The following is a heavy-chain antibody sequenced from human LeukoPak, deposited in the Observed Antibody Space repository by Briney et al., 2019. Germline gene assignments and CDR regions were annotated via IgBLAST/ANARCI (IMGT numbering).Heavy chain of an antibody. CDR1: GFTFSSYA. CDR3: ARDNCSGGSCYDY. CDR2: ISGSGGST. Sequence: GGSLRLSCAASGFTFSSYAMSWVRQAPGKGLEWVSAISGSGGSTYYADSVKGRFTISRDNSKNTLYLQMNSLRAEDTAVYYCARDNCSGGSCYDYWGQGTLVTVSS. J-gene: IGHJ4*02. D-gene: IGHD2-15*01. V-gene: IGHV3-23*01.